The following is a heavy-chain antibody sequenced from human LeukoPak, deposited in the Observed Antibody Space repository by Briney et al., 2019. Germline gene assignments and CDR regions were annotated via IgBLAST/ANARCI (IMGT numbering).Heavy chain of an antibody. D-gene: IGHD4-11*01. CDR1: GGSISTYY. CDR2: ISYSGNT. Sequence: SETLSLTCTVSGGSISTYYWSWIRQPPGKGLEWIGYISYSGNTNYNPPLKSRVTISVDTSKNQFSLKLSSVTAADTAVYYCARGYSNYHSYFYMDVWGKGTTVTASS. CDR3: ARGYSNYHSYFYMDV. V-gene: IGHV4-59*08. J-gene: IGHJ6*03.